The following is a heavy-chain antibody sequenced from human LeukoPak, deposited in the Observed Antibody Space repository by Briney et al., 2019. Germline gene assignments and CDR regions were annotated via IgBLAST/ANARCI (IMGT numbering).Heavy chain of an antibody. CDR3: ARVTAYDGSGYYKYYFDY. CDR1: GGSISSSSYY. J-gene: IGHJ4*02. Sequence: PSETLSLXCTVSGGSISSSSYYWGWIRQPPGKGLEWIGSIYYSGSTYYNPSFKSRVTISVDTSKNQFSLKLSSVTAADTAVYYCARVTAYDGSGYYKYYFDYWGQGTLVTVSS. V-gene: IGHV4-39*01. CDR2: IYYSGST. D-gene: IGHD3-22*01.